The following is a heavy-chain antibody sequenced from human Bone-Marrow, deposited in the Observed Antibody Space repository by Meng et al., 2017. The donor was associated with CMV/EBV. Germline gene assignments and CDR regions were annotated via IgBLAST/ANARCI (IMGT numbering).Heavy chain of an antibody. D-gene: IGHD3-3*01. V-gene: IGHV3-30*02. J-gene: IGHJ4*02. CDR3: AKEALGTISGVDPFDY. CDR1: GFTFSSYG. Sequence: GGSLRLSCAASGFTFSSYGMHWVRQAPGKGLEWVAFIRYDGSNKYYADSVKGRFTISRDNSKNTLYLQMNSLRAEDTAVYYCAKEALGTISGVDPFDYWCQGTLVTVSS. CDR2: IRYDGSNK.